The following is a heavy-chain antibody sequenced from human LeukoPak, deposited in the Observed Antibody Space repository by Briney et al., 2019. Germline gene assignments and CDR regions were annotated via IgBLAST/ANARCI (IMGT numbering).Heavy chain of an antibody. J-gene: IGHJ2*01. CDR1: GFTFSSYW. Sequence: GVLRLSCAASGFTFSSYWMSWVRQAPGKGLEWVANIKQDGSEKYYVDFVKGRFTISRDNAKNSLYLQMNSLRAEDTAVYYCARRVNYDSSAQGWYFDLWGRGTLVTVSS. CDR3: ARRVNYDSSAQGWYFDL. CDR2: IKQDGSEK. V-gene: IGHV3-7*01. D-gene: IGHD3-22*01.